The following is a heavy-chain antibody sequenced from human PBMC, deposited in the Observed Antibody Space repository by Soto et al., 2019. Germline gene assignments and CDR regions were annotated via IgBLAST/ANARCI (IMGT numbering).Heavy chain of an antibody. CDR2: IYSGGST. D-gene: IGHD5-18*01. V-gene: IGHV3-66*01. CDR3: AGKRPSYGLSYYYYYMDV. J-gene: IGHJ6*03. CDR1: GFTVSSNY. Sequence: LRLSCAASGFTVSSNYMSWVRQAPGKGLEWVSVIYSGGSTYYADSVKGRLTISRDNSKNTLYLQMNSLRAEDTAVYYCAGKRPSYGLSYYYYYMDVWGKGTTVTVSS.